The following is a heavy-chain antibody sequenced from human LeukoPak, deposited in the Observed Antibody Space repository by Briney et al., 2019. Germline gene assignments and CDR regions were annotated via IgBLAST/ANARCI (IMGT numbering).Heavy chain of an antibody. CDR3: ATAPIHVDSSGYYRDWFDP. Sequence: GATVKISCKASGYTFTDYYMHWVQQAPGKGLEWMGRVDPEDGETIYAEKFQGRVTITADTSTDTAYMELSSLRSEDTAVYYCATAPIHVDSSGYYRDWFDPWGQGTLVTVSS. D-gene: IGHD3-22*01. J-gene: IGHJ5*02. CDR1: GYTFTDYY. V-gene: IGHV1-69-2*01. CDR2: VDPEDGET.